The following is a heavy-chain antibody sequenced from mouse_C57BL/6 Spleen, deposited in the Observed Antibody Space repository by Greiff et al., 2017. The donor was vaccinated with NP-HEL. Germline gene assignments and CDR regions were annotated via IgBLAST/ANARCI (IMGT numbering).Heavy chain of an antibody. D-gene: IGHD2-5*01. CDR1: GYTFTSYW. CDR3: ARFDSNSWAMDY. Sequence: QVQLQQPGAELVKPGASVKMSCKASGYTFTSYWITWVKQRPGQGLEWIGDIYPGSGSTNYNEKFKSKATLTVDTSSSTAYMQLSSLTSEDSAVYYCARFDSNSWAMDYWGQGTSVTVSS. V-gene: IGHV1-55*01. CDR2: IYPGSGST. J-gene: IGHJ4*01.